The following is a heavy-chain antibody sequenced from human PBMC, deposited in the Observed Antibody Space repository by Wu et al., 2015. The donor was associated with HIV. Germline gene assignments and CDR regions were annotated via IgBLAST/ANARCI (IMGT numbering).Heavy chain of an antibody. V-gene: IGHV1-2*02. CDR3: ARGREYKEYDMGNWLDP. CDR1: GYTFTGYY. J-gene: IGHJ5*02. CDR2: INPNSGGT. Sequence: QVQLVQSGAEVKKPGASVKVSCKASGYTFTGYYMHWVRQAPGQGLEWMGWINPNSGGTNYAQIFRGRVTMTRDTSITTAYMELSRLTSDDTAVYYCARGREYKEYDMGNWLDPWGQGTLVTVSS. D-gene: IGHD5-12*01.